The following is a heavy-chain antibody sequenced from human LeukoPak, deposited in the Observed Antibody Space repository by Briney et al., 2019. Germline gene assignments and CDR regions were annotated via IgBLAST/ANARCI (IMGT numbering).Heavy chain of an antibody. J-gene: IGHJ4*02. V-gene: IGHV4-38-2*01. Sequence: SETRSLTCAVSGYSISSGYYWGWIRQPPGKGLEWIGSIYHSGSTYNNPSLKSRVTISVDTSKNQFSLKLSSVTAADTAVFYCAKWGTTAFDYWGQGILVTVSS. CDR3: AKWGTTAFDY. CDR1: GYSISSGYY. CDR2: IYHSGST. D-gene: IGHD4-17*01.